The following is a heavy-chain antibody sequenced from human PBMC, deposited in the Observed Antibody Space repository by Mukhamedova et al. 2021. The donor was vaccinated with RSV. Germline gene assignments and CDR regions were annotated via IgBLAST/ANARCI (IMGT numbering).Heavy chain of an antibody. J-gene: IGHJ4*02. D-gene: IGHD3-10*01. Sequence: VKGRFTISRDDSKNTAYLQMNSLKTEDTAVYYCTRHMGYYGSGSYYNYWGQGTLVTVSS. CDR3: TRHMGYYGSGSYYNY. V-gene: IGHV3-73*01.